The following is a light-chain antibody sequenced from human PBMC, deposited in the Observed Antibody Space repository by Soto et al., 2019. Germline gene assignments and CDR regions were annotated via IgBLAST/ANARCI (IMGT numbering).Light chain of an antibody. CDR3: QHYNNWPLT. V-gene: IGKV3-15*01. Sequence: ELVMTQSPATLSLSPGDSATLSCRASQSVCTNLAWYQQKPGQAPRLLIYDAPTRATGLPARFTGRGSGAEFTLTISSLQSEDFAVYYCQHYNNWPLTFGAGTKVEIK. CDR1: QSVCTN. CDR2: DAP. J-gene: IGKJ4*01.